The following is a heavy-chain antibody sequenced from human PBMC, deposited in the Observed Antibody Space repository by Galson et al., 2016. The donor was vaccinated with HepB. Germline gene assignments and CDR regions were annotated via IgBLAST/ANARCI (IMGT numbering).Heavy chain of an antibody. CDR3: ARGHWNARDAFDV. Sequence: SVKVSCKASGYTFTNHYINWVRQATGHGPEWMGWMDTTTYKTGYAQKFQGRFTMTKNTSLGTAYMELSSLRSGDTAVYYCARGHWNARDAFDVWGQGTMVTVPS. CDR2: MDTTTYKT. CDR1: GYTFTNHY. V-gene: IGHV1-8*01. D-gene: IGHD1-1*01. J-gene: IGHJ3*01.